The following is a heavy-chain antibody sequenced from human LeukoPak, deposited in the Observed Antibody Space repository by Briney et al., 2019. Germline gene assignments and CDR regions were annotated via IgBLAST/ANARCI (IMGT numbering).Heavy chain of an antibody. J-gene: IGHJ6*02. CDR1: GFTFSSYG. Sequence: GGSLRLSCAASGFTFSSYGMHWVRQAPGKGLEWVAVISYDGSKKYYADSVKGRFTISRDNSKNTLYLQMNSLRAEDTAVYYCAKDGYYSSSWYYYYYGMDVWGQGTTVTVSS. V-gene: IGHV3-30*18. D-gene: IGHD6-13*01. CDR2: ISYDGSKK. CDR3: AKDGYYSSSWYYYYYGMDV.